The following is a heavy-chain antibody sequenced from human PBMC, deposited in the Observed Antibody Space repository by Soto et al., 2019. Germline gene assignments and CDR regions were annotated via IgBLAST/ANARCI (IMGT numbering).Heavy chain of an antibody. J-gene: IGHJ4*02. CDR2: ISYDGSNK. CDR3: AKDPTYYDSSGPKPY. V-gene: IGHV3-30*18. CDR1: GFTFSSYG. Sequence: VQLVESGGGVVQPGRSLRLSCAASGFTFSSYGMHWVRQAPGKGLEWVAVISYDGSNKYYADSVKGRFTISRDNSKNTLYLQMNSLRAEDTAVYYCAKDPTYYDSSGPKPYWGQGTLVTVSS. D-gene: IGHD3-22*01.